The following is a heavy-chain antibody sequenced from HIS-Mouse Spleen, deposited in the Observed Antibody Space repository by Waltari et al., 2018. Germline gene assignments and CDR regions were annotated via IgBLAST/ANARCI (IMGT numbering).Heavy chain of an antibody. D-gene: IGHD6-6*01. CDR3: ARGMYSSSWLSPADDAFDI. Sequence: QVQLVESGGGVVQPGRSLRLYCAASGFTFSSYAMHWVRQAPAKGLEWVAVISYDGSNKYYADSVKGRFTISRDNSKNTLYLQMNSLRAEDTAVYYCARGMYSSSWLSPADDAFDIWGQGTMVTVSS. CDR1: GFTFSSYA. CDR2: ISYDGSNK. V-gene: IGHV3-30-3*01. J-gene: IGHJ3*02.